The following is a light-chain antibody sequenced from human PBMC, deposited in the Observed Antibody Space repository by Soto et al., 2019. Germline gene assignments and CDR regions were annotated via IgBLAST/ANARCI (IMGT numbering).Light chain of an antibody. J-gene: IGKJ4*01. Sequence: EIVLTQSPATLSLSPGERATLSCRASQSVSSYLAWYQQKPGQAPRLLIYDASNRATGIPARFSGSGSGTDFTFTVSSLEPEDFAVYYCQQRSNLPPRRTFGGGTKVEIK. CDR1: QSVSSY. CDR3: QQRSNLPPRRT. V-gene: IGKV3-11*01. CDR2: DAS.